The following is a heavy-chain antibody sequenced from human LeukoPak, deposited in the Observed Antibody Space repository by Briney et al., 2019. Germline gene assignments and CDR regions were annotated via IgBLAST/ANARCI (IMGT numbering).Heavy chain of an antibody. CDR2: INPSGGST. CDR3: ARSLEYSSSSRLFFDY. CDR1: GYTFTSYY. D-gene: IGHD6-6*01. V-gene: IGHV1-46*01. Sequence: ASVKVSCKASGYTFTSYYMHWVRQAPGQGLEWMGIINPSGGSTSYAQKFQGRVTMTRDTSTSTVYMELSSLRSEDTAVYYCARSLEYSSSSRLFFDYWGQGTLVTVSS. J-gene: IGHJ4*02.